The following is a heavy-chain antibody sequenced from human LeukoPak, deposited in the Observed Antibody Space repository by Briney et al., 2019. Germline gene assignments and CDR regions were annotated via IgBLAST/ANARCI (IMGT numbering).Heavy chain of an antibody. CDR3: AKGYPHGFLNY. Sequence: GGTLRLSCAASGFTFSSYGMSWVRQAPGKGLEWVSAISGSGGSTYYADSVKGRFTISRDNSKNTLYLQMNSLRAEDTAVYYCAKGYPHGFLNYWGQGTLVTVSS. D-gene: IGHD2-2*02. V-gene: IGHV3-23*01. J-gene: IGHJ4*02. CDR1: GFTFSSYG. CDR2: ISGSGGST.